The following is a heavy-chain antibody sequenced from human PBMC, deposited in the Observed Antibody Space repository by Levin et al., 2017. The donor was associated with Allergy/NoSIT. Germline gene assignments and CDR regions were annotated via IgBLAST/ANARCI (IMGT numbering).Heavy chain of an antibody. CDR1: GFTFSDYW. Sequence: GESLKISCAASGFTFSDYWMTWVRQPPGKGLEWVANINQDGTQKHHSDSLKGRFTISRDNAENSLFLQMNYLGTEDTAVYFCARDTTVGGEAWGQGTLVTVSS. V-gene: IGHV3-7*03. J-gene: IGHJ5*02. D-gene: IGHD6-19*01. CDR2: INQDGTQK. CDR3: ARDTTVGGEA.